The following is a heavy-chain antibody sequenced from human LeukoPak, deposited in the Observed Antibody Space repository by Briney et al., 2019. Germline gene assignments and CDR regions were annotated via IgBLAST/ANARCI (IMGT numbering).Heavy chain of an antibody. V-gene: IGHV5-51*01. Sequence: GGSLKISCQGSGYRFTSYWIGWVRQMPGKGLEWMGIIYPGDSDTRYRPSFQGQVTISADQSISTAYLQWSSLKASDTAMYYCARFTYYYDNSGLDYWGQGTLVTVSS. CDR2: IYPGDSDT. J-gene: IGHJ4*02. CDR3: ARFTYYYDNSGLDY. CDR1: GYRFTSYW. D-gene: IGHD3-22*01.